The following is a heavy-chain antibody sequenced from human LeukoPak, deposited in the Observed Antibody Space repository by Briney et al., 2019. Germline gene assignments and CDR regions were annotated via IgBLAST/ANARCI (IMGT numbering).Heavy chain of an antibody. D-gene: IGHD3-22*01. V-gene: IGHV3-49*04. Sequence: GGSLRLSCTASGFTFGDYAMSWVRQAPGKGLEWVGFIRSKAYGGTTEYAASVKGRFTISRDDSKSIAYLQMNSLKTEDTAVYYCTRDNSGPWEYYYDSSGSGYWGQGTLVTVSS. CDR3: TRDNSGPWEYYYDSSGSGY. CDR2: IRSKAYGGTT. CDR1: GFTFGDYA. J-gene: IGHJ4*02.